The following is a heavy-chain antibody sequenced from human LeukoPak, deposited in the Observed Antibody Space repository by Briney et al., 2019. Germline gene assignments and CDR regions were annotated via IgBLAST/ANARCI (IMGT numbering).Heavy chain of an antibody. D-gene: IGHD3-10*01. CDR1: GFTFDDFA. J-gene: IGHJ4*02. V-gene: IGHV3-9*01. Sequence: PGRSLRLSCAASGFTFDDFAMHWVRQAPGKGLEWVSGINWNSGTIGYADSVKGRFTISRDNAKNSLYLQMNSLRAEDTALYYCAKDKGITMVRGGPFDYWGQGTLVTVSS. CDR3: AKDKGITMVRGGPFDY. CDR2: INWNSGTI.